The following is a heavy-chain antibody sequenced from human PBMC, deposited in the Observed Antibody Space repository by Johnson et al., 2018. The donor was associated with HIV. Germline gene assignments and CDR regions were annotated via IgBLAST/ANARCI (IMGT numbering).Heavy chain of an antibody. CDR3: ARAPGYSRAFDI. D-gene: IGHD5-18*01. V-gene: IGHV3-33*01. CDR1: GFRFRSYV. Sequence: QVQLVESGGGVVQPGRSLRLSCAASGFRFRSYVMHWVRQAPGKGLEWVAAIWYDGSNEYYADSVKGRFTISRDNSKNTVFLQMNRLRAEDTAVYYCARAPGYSRAFDIWGQGTMVTVSS. J-gene: IGHJ3*02. CDR2: IWYDGSNE.